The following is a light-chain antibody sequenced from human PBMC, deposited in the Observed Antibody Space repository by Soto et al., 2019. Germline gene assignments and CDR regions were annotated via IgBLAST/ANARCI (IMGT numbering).Light chain of an antibody. CDR1: XILVHSDGIAY. Sequence: DVVMTHSPLSLPVTLGQPSSISCXSNXILVHSDGIAYFSWFQQRPGRSPRRLIYKVSNRDSGVPARFSGSGSGTDFALKISRVEAEHVGVYYCMQGTHWPITFGQGTRLEIK. CDR2: KVS. J-gene: IGKJ5*01. CDR3: MQGTHWPIT. V-gene: IGKV2-30*02.